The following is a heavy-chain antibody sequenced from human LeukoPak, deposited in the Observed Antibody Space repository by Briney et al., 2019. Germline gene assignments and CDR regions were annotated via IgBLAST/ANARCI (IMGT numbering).Heavy chain of an antibody. J-gene: IGHJ4*02. CDR1: GFTFSSYG. CDR2: IWYDGSNK. V-gene: IGHV3-33*01. Sequence: PGGSLRLSCAASGFTFSSYGMHWVRRAPGKGLEWVAVIWYDGSNKYYADSVKGRYTISRDNSKNTLYLQMNSLRAEDTAVYYCARDLYDSSGPFDYWGQGTLVTVSS. CDR3: ARDLYDSSGPFDY. D-gene: IGHD3-22*01.